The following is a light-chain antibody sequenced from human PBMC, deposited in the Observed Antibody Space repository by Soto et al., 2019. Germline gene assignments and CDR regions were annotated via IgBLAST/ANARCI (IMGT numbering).Light chain of an antibody. CDR2: DAT. CDR1: SSDVGRYDY. CDR3: CSFAGCCCYV. V-gene: IGLV2-11*01. J-gene: IGLJ6*01. Sequence: QSALAQPRSVSASPGRSVTISCTGTSSDVGRYDYVSWYQQHPGKAPKPIVYDATERPSGVPDRFPGSKSGNTASLTTSGLQAEDEADYSCCSFAGCCCYVFGSGTKVTVL.